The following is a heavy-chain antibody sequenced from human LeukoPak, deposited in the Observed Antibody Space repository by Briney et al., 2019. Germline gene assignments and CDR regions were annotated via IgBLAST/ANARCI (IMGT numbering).Heavy chain of an antibody. J-gene: IGHJ4*02. Sequence: GGSLRLSCAASGFTFSSYGMHWVRQAPGKGLEWVAVISYDGSNKYYADSVKGRFTISRDNSKSTLYLQMNSLRAEDTAVYYCAKDGVPYYYDSSGSLNYWGQGTLVTVSS. V-gene: IGHV3-30*18. D-gene: IGHD3-22*01. CDR2: ISYDGSNK. CDR3: AKDGVPYYYDSSGSLNY. CDR1: GFTFSSYG.